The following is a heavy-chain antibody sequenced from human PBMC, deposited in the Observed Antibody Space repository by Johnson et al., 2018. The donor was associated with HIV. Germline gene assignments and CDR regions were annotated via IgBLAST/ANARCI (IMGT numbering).Heavy chain of an antibody. Sequence: QVQLVESGGGVAQPGRSLRLSCTASGFTFSTYAMHWVRQAPGKGLEWVAVISFDGSKEYSADSVKGRFTISRDNSNNTLHLQMSSLGAEDTAIYYCVRGRIVDLRGGGFDIWGQGTRVIVSS. CDR1: GFTFSTYA. V-gene: IGHV3-30-3*01. CDR2: ISFDGSKE. CDR3: VRGRIVDLRGGGFDI. J-gene: IGHJ3*02. D-gene: IGHD1-26*01.